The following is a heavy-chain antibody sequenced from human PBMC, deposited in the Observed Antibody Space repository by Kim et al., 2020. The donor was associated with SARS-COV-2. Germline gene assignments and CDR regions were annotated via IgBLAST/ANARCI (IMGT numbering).Heavy chain of an antibody. J-gene: IGHJ6*02. V-gene: IGHV1-69*04. D-gene: IGHD6-6*01. Sequence: SVKVSCKASGGTFSSYAISWVRQAPGQGLEWMGRIIPILGIANYAQKFQGRVTITADKSTSTAYMELSSLRSEDTAVYYCARLENSSSSGPLGYYGMDVWGQWTTVTVSS. CDR1: GGTFSSYA. CDR2: IIPILGIA. CDR3: ARLENSSSSGPLGYYGMDV.